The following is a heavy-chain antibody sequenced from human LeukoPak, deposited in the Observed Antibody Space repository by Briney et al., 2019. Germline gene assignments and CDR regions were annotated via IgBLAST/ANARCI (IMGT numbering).Heavy chain of an antibody. J-gene: IGHJ6*03. CDR1: GFTFSSYA. D-gene: IGHD6-19*01. CDR2: ISGSGGST. V-gene: IGHV3-23*01. CDR3: AKHYPGAVAGKRGFGYYYYYMDV. Sequence: GGSLRLSCAVSGFTFSSYAMSWVRQAPGKGLEWVSAISGSGGSTYYADSVKGRFTISRDNSKNTLYLQMNSLRAEDTAVYYCAKHYPGAVAGKRGFGYYYYYMDVWGKGTTVTVSS.